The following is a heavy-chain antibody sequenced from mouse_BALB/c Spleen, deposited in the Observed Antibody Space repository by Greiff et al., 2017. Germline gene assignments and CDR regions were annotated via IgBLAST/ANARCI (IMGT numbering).Heavy chain of an antibody. Sequence: EVKLVESGPELVKPGASVKISCKASGYTFTDYNMHWVKQSHGKSLEWIGYIYPYNGGTGYNQKFKSKATLTVDNSSSTAYMELRSLTSEDSAVYYCAGASHYYGDYWGQGTTLTVSS. CDR3: AGASHYYGDY. J-gene: IGHJ2*01. V-gene: IGHV1S29*02. CDR1: GYTFTDYN. CDR2: IYPYNGGT. D-gene: IGHD6-1*01.